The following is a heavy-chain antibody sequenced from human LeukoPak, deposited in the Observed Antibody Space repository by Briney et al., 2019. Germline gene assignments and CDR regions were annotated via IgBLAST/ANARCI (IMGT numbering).Heavy chain of an antibody. D-gene: IGHD6-13*01. J-gene: IGHJ4*02. CDR2: ILPILGIA. V-gene: IGHV1-69*02. CDR3: ARGDSSSWYNQEYYFDY. Sequence: AASVKVSCKASGGTFSSYTISWVRQAPGQGLEWMGTILPILGIANYAQKFQGRVTITADKSTSTAYMELSSLRSEDTAVYYCARGDSSSWYNQEYYFDYWGQGTLVTVSS. CDR1: GGTFSSYT.